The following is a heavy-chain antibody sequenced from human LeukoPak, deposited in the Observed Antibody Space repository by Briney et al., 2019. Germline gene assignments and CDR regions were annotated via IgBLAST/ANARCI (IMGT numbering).Heavy chain of an antibody. J-gene: IGHJ1*01. D-gene: IGHD1-7*01. CDR1: GFTFDNYA. V-gene: IGHV3-43*02. CDR3: ARDSQELFQH. CDR2: ISGDGGST. Sequence: GGSLRLSCAASGFTFDNYAIHWVRQAPGKGLEWVSLISGDGGSTYYADSMKGRFTISRDNSKNSLYLQMNSLRTEDTALYYCARDSQELFQHWGQGTLVTVSS.